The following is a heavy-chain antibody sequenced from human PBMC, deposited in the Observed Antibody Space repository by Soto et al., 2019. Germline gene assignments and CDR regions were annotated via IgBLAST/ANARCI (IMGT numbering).Heavy chain of an antibody. Sequence: SVKVSCKTSPNNFFTYFIHWVRQASGQGLEWMGMMYPSDGSTDYPQSLQDRFIMTPAPSXSTGDMEVRSLRTQGMAVYYCATLSGETRDDLWGQGTLVTVCS. V-gene: IGHV1-46*04. CDR3: ATLSGETRDDL. D-gene: IGHD2-15*01. J-gene: IGHJ4*02. CDR1: PNNFFTYF. CDR2: MYPSDGST.